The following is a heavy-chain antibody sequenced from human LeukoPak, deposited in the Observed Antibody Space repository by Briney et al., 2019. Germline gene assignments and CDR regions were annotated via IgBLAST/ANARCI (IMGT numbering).Heavy chain of an antibody. CDR1: GGFISAYY. V-gene: IGHV4-59*01. CDR3: ARDRYSYGF. J-gene: IGHJ4*02. D-gene: IGHD5-18*01. Sequence: SETLSLTCTVSGGFISAYYWSWIRQPPGKGLEWIGFISYSGSTYHNPSLKSRVTMSVDTSKNQFSLNLRSVTAADTAVYYCARDRYSYGFWGQGILVTVSS. CDR2: ISYSGST.